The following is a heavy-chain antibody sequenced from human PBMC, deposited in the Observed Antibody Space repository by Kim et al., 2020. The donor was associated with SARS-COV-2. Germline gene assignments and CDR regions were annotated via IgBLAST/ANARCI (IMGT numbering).Heavy chain of an antibody. V-gene: IGHV3-30*01. J-gene: IGHJ4*02. CDR3: AREDGYNSLGY. Sequence: KYYADSVKGRFTNSRDNSKNTLYLQMNSLRAEDTAVYYCAREDGYNSLGYWGQGTLVTVSS. CDR2: K. D-gene: IGHD5-12*01.